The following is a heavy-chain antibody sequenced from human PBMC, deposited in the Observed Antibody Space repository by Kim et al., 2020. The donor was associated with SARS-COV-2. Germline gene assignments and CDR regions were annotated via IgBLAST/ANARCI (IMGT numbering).Heavy chain of an antibody. D-gene: IGHD2-21*01. Sequence: ASVKVSCKASGYTFTSYAMNWVRQAPGQGLEWMGWINTNTGNPTYAQGFTGRFVFSLDTSVSTAYLQISSLKAEDTAVYYCASEGESPLLGPNYGMDVWGQGTTVTVSS. CDR3: ASEGESPLLGPNYGMDV. V-gene: IGHV7-4-1*02. J-gene: IGHJ6*02. CDR2: INTNTGNP. CDR1: GYTFTSYA.